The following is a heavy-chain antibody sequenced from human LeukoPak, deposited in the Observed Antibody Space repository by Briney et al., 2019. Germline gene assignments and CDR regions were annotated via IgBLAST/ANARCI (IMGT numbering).Heavy chain of an antibody. Sequence: PSETLSLTCTVSGGSISSYYWSWIRQPPGKGLEWIRYICGSTNYNPSLKSRVTISVDTSKNQFSLKLSSVTAADTAVYYCARSVAYGGNSFDYWGQGTLVTVSS. CDR3: ARSVAYGGNSFDY. J-gene: IGHJ4*02. CDR1: GGSISSYY. D-gene: IGHD4-23*01. V-gene: IGHV4-59*01. CDR2: ICGST.